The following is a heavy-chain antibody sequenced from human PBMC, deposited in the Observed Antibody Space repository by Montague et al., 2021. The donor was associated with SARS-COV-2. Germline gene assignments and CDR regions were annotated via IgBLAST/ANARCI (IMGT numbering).Heavy chain of an antibody. CDR1: GGSFSGYY. V-gene: IGHV4-34*01. CDR2: INHSGST. Sequence: SETLSLTCAVYGGSFSGYYWSWIRQPPGRGLEWIGEINHSGSTNYNPSLKSRVTISVDTSKNQFSLKLSSVTAADTAVYYCARGSGCSGVCCYSEWDPYYYYGMDVWGQGTTVTVSS. D-gene: IGHD2-15*01. J-gene: IGHJ6*02. CDR3: ARGSGCSGVCCYSEWDPYYYYGMDV.